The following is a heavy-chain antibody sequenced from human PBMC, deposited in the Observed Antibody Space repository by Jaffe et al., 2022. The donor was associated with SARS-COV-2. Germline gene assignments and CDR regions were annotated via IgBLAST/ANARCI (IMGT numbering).Heavy chain of an antibody. CDR1: GGSFSGYY. CDR2: INHSGST. J-gene: IGHJ4*02. V-gene: IGHV4-34*01. Sequence: QVQLQQWGAGLLKPSETLSLTCAVYGGSFSGYYWSWIRQPPGKGLEWIGEINHSGSTNYNPSLKSRVTISVDTSKNQFSLKLSSVTAADTAVYYCARGCKGGDYVWGSYRYATNFDYWGQGTLVTVSS. D-gene: IGHD3-16*02. CDR3: ARGCKGGDYVWGSYRYATNFDY.